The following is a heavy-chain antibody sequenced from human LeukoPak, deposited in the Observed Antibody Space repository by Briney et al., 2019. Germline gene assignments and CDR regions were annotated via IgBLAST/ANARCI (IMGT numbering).Heavy chain of an antibody. Sequence: GGSLRLSCAASGFTFSSYGMHWVRQAPGKGLEWVAVIWYDGSNKYYADSVEGRFTISRDNSKNTLYLQMNSLRAEDTAVYYCARDARYCSGGSCSPFNWFDPWGQGTLVTVSS. CDR3: ARDARYCSGGSCSPFNWFDP. CDR2: IWYDGSNK. CDR1: GFTFSSYG. V-gene: IGHV3-33*01. D-gene: IGHD2-15*01. J-gene: IGHJ5*02.